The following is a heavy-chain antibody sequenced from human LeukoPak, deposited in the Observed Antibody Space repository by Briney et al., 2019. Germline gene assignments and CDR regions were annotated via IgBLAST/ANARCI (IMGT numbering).Heavy chain of an antibody. CDR1: GGSISSGGYY. D-gene: IGHD1-26*01. V-gene: IGHV4-31*11. Sequence: SQTLSLTCAVSGGSISSGGYYWSWIRQHPGKGLEWIGYIYYSGSTYYNPSLKSRVTISVDTSKNQFSLKLSSVTAADTAVYYCARVGATPLMYYLDYWGQGTLVTVSS. CDR2: IYYSGST. CDR3: ARVGATPLMYYLDY. J-gene: IGHJ4*02.